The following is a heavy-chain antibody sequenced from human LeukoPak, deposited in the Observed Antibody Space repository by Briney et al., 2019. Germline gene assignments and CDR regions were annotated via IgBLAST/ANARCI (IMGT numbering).Heavy chain of an antibody. V-gene: IGHV4-34*01. J-gene: IGHJ4*02. D-gene: IGHD1-26*01. CDR1: GGSFSGYY. CDR2: INHSGST. Sequence: SETLSLTCAVYGGSFSGYYWSWIRQPPGKGLEWIGEINHSGSTNYNPSLKSRVTMSVDTSKNQFSLKLSSVTAADTAVYYCASDEVGATREYYFDYWGQGTLVTVSS. CDR3: ASDEVGATREYYFDY.